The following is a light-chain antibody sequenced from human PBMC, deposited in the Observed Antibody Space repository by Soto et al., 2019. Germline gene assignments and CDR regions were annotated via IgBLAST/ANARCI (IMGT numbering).Light chain of an antibody. V-gene: IGLV2-14*01. Sequence: SVLPQPASVSGSPGQSITISCPGTSSDVGGYNYVSWYQQHPGKAPKLMIYDVSNRPSGVSNRFPGSKSGNTASLTISGLQAEDEADYYCSSCTSSSTPYVFGTGTKVTV. CDR3: SSCTSSSTPYV. CDR1: SSDVGGYNY. CDR2: DVS. J-gene: IGLJ1*01.